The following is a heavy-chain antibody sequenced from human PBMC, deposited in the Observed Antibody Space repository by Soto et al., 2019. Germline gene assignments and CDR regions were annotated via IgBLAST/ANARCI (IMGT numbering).Heavy chain of an antibody. Sequence: QGQLVHSEADVKKPGASVKVSCKASGYTFTAYAMHWVRQSPGQGLEWVGWFNPNSGDTIYAQKFQGRVTLTRDTSIGTAYMELYSLTSDDTAVYYCAREASAVISLDYWGQGTLVTVSS. CDR1: GYTFTAYA. D-gene: IGHD6-19*01. V-gene: IGHV1-2*02. CDR3: AREASAVISLDY. CDR2: FNPNSGDT. J-gene: IGHJ4*02.